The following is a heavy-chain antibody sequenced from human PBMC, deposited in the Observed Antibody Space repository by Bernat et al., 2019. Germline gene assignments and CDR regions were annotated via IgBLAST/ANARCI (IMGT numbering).Heavy chain of an antibody. V-gene: IGHV1-46*01. CDR2: INPSGGST. D-gene: IGHD6-13*01. CDR3: ARVEQQLGAGGNFDY. Sequence: QVQLVQSGAEVKKPGASVKVSCKASGYTFTNYYMHWVRQAPGQGLEWMGIINPSGGSTSYTQKFQGRVTMTRDTSTSTVYLELSSLRSEDTAVYYCARVEQQLGAGGNFDYWGQGTLVTVSS. CDR1: GYTFTNYY. J-gene: IGHJ4*02.